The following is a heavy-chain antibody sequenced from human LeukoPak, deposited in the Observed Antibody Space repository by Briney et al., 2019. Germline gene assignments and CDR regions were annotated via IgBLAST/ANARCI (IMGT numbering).Heavy chain of an antibody. V-gene: IGHV1-8*03. CDR1: GYTFTSYD. CDR2: MNPNSGNT. J-gene: IGHJ4*02. Sequence: ASVKVSCKASGYTFTSYDINWVRQATGQGLEWMGWMNPNSGNTGCAQKFQGRVTITRNTSISTAYMELSSLRSEDTAVYYCARGDCSSTSCYSVADFDYWGQGTLVTVSS. CDR3: ARGDCSSTSCYSVADFDY. D-gene: IGHD2-2*01.